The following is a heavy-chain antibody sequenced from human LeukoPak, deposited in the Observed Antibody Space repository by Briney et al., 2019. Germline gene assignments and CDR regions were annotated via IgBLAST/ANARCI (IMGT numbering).Heavy chain of an antibody. J-gene: IGHJ4*02. V-gene: IGHV4-4*07. D-gene: IGHD5-18*01. CDR2: IYTSGST. Sequence: SETLSLTCTVSGGFISNYYWSWIRQPAGKGLEWIGRIYTSGSTNYNPSLKSRVTMSVDTSKNQFSLNLSSVTAADTAVYFCARGSGYSYGYPLDYWGQGTLVTVSS. CDR1: GGFISNYY. CDR3: ARGSGYSYGYPLDY.